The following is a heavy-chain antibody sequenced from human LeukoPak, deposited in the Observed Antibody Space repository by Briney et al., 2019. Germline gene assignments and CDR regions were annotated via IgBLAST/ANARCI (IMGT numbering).Heavy chain of an antibody. CDR2: MYSGGYT. V-gene: IGHV3-53*01. CDR3: ARDRRYCSGDHCYSGVDY. J-gene: IGHJ4*02. Sequence: HPGGSLRLSCVASGLTVSANYMTWVRQAPGEGLDWVSVMYSGGYTYYADSAKGRFTISRDNSKNTVYLQMNSLRVEDSAVYHCARDRRYCSGDHCYSGVDYWGQGTRVIVSS. CDR1: GLTVSANY. D-gene: IGHD2-15*01.